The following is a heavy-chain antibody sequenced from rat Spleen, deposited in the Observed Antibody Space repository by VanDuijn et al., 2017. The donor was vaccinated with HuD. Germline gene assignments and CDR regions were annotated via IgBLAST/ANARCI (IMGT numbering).Heavy chain of an antibody. V-gene: IGHV5-29*01. CDR2: IGNKGSIT. J-gene: IGHJ2*01. Sequence: EVQLVESAGGLVQPGRSLKLSCAASGFTLSDHYMAWVRQAPTKRLEWLATIGNKGSITYYRDSVKGRFTISRENAKITLHLPMDSLRSEDTATYYCARRDYWGQGVMVTVSS. CDR3: ARRDY. CDR1: GFTLSDHY.